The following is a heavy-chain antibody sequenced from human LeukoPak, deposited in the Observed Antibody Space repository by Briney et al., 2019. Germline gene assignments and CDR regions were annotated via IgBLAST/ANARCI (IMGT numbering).Heavy chain of an antibody. D-gene: IGHD1-26*01. J-gene: IGHJ4*02. V-gene: IGHV3-33*06. Sequence: GGSLRLSCAAFGFSFSNYGMHWVRQAPGKGLEWVAVIWDDGSYKYYADSVKGRFTISRDNSKNTLYLQMNSLRAEDTAVYYCAKPTSGSGSFLIDYWGQGTLVTVSS. CDR2: IWDDGSYK. CDR3: AKPTSGSGSFLIDY. CDR1: GFSFSNYG.